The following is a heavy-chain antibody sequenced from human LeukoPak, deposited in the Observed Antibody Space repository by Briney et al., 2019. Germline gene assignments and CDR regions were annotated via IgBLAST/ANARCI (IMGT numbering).Heavy chain of an antibody. CDR2: IIPIFGTA. V-gene: IGHV1-69*05. Sequence: GASVKVSCKASGGTFSSYAISWVRQAPGQGLEWMGGIIPIFGTANYAQKFQGRVTITTDESTSTAYMELSSLRSEDTAVYYCARVSHYYDSSGYNYWGQGTLVTVSS. CDR1: GGTFSSYA. D-gene: IGHD3-22*01. J-gene: IGHJ4*02. CDR3: ARVSHYYDSSGYNY.